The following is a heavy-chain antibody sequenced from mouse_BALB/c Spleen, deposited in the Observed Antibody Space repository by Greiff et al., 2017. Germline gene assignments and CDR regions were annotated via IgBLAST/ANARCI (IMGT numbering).Heavy chain of an antibody. CDR3: ARSRSTMITWFAY. CDR1: GYSITSDYA. Sequence: VQLKESGPGLVKPSQSLSLTCTVTGYSITSDYAWNWIRQFPGNKLEWMGYISYSGSTSYNPSLKSRISITRDTSKNQFFLQLNSVTTEDTATYYCARSRSTMITWFAYWGQGTLVTVSA. V-gene: IGHV3-2*02. D-gene: IGHD2-4*01. CDR2: ISYSGST. J-gene: IGHJ3*01.